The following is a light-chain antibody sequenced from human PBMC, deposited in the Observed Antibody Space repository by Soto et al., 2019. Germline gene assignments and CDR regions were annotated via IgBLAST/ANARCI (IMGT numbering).Light chain of an antibody. V-gene: IGKV3-20*01. Sequence: EIVLTQSPGSLSLSPVEGATLSCRASQSVSTNVAWYQQRPGQPPKLLIFGASSRATGIPARFSSSGSGTDFTLIINRLQPEDFALYFCQHYGRGSPIAFGLGTRLEIK. CDR3: QHYGRGSPIA. CDR1: QSVSTN. CDR2: GAS. J-gene: IGKJ5*01.